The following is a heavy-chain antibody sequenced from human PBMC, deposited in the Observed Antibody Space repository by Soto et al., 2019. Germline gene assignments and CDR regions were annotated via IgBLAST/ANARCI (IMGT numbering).Heavy chain of an antibody. CDR1: GGSISSYY. D-gene: IGHD3-10*01. V-gene: IGHV4-59*01. J-gene: IGHJ5*02. CDR2: IYYSGST. Sequence: SETLSLTCTVSGGSISSYYWSWIRQPPGKGLEWIGYIYYSGSTNYNPSLKSRVTISVDTSKNQFSLKLSSVTAADTAVYFCARYRTILWPWGQGTLVTVSS. CDR3: ARYRTILWP.